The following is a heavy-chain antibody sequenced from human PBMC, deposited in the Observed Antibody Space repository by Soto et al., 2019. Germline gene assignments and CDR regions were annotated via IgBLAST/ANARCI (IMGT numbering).Heavy chain of an antibody. J-gene: IGHJ4*02. Sequence: QVQLQESSPGLVKPSQTLSLTCTVSGGFISSGAHYWTWIRQHPGKGLEWIGYIYYRGSSYYNPSLKSRVPISGDTSKNQFSLKLSSVTAADTAVYYCASGFDFWSGYYHDYWGQGTLVTVSS. V-gene: IGHV4-31*03. D-gene: IGHD3-3*01. CDR1: GGFISSGAHY. CDR2: IYYRGSS. CDR3: ASGFDFWSGYYHDY.